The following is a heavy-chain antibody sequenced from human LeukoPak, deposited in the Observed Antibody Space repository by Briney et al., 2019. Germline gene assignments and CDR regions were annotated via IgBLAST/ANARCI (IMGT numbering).Heavy chain of an antibody. CDR3: ADYRKPQGLDY. J-gene: IGHJ4*02. V-gene: IGHV3-23*01. CDR2: IDASGSDT. D-gene: IGHD1-14*01. CDR1: EFPFSIYA. Sequence: GGSLRLSCEVSEFPFSIYAMAWLRQAPGQGLEWVSAIDASGSDTYYTDSVKGRFTISRDNSKNTVYLQMNSLRVEDTAVYYCADYRKPQGLDYWGQGTLVTVSS.